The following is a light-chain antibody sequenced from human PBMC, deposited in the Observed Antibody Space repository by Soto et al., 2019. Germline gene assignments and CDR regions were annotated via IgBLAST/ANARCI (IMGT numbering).Light chain of an antibody. CDR2: GNS. V-gene: IGLV1-40*01. J-gene: IGLJ3*02. Sequence: QAVVTQPPSVSGAPGQRVTISCTGSSSNIGAGYDVHWYQQLPGTAPKFLIYGNSNRPSGVPDRFSGSKSGTSASLAITGLQAEDEADYYCQSYDSSLSGWVFGGGTKLNVL. CDR3: QSYDSSLSGWV. CDR1: SSNIGAGYD.